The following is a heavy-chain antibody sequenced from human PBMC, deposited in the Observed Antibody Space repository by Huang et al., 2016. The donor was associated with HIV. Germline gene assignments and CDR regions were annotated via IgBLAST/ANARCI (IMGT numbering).Heavy chain of an antibody. J-gene: IGHJ4*02. D-gene: IGHD2-15*01. Sequence: QVHLVESGGGVVQPGGSLRLSCAASGFKLSGFGMHWVRQAPGKGLEGVAGISYEGRSQFYTDSVKGRFTISRDNSNNTLSLQMKGLRPDDTAVYYCAKESRWFSDFDHWGQGVLVSVSS. V-gene: IGHV3-30*18. CDR1: GFKLSGFG. CDR2: ISYEGRSQ. CDR3: AKESRWFSDFDH.